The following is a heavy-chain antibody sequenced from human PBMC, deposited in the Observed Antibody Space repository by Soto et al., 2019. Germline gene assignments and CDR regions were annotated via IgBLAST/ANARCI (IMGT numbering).Heavy chain of an antibody. CDR1: GFTFSNYG. CDR3: ARDPSHGSGSYLDY. CDR2: IWYDGSNK. J-gene: IGHJ4*02. Sequence: GGSLRLSCAASGFTFSNYGMHWVRQAPGKGLEWVAVIWYDGSNKYYADSVKGRFTISRDNSKNTLYVQMNSLRAEDTAVYYCARDPSHGSGSYLDYWGKGTLVT. D-gene: IGHD3-10*01. V-gene: IGHV3-33*01.